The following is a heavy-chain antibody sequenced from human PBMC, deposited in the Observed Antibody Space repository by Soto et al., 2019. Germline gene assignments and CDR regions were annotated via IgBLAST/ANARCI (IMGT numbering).Heavy chain of an antibody. CDR2: IYSGGST. Sequence: EVQLVETGGGLIQPGGSLGLSCAASGFTVSSNYRSWFRQAQGRGLEGVSVIYSGGSTYYADSVKGRFTISRDNSKNTLYLQMNSLRAEDTAVYYCATSSYGSGSYFPYYYYGMDVWGQGTTVTVSS. D-gene: IGHD3-10*01. CDR3: ATSSYGSGSYFPYYYYGMDV. J-gene: IGHJ6*02. V-gene: IGHV3-53*02. CDR1: GFTVSSNY.